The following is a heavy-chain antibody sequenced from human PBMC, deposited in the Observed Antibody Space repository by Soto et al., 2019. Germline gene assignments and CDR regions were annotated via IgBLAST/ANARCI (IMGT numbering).Heavy chain of an antibody. CDR2: ISRSGSGSP. CDR3: ATGRYFDGGDYWVANLAFDY. CDR1: GFTFNNYV. D-gene: IGHD3-22*01. Sequence: EVQLLESGGGLLQPGGSLRLSCAASGFTFNNYVMNWVRQAPGKGLEWVSSISRSGSGSPYYSDSVKGRFTISRDNSKNTLSLQMNNLRAEDTAVYFCATGRYFDGGDYWVANLAFDYWGQGTLVTVSS. V-gene: IGHV3-23*01. J-gene: IGHJ4*02.